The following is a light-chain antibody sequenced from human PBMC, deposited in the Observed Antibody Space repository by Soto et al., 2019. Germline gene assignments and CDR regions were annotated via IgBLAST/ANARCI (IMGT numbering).Light chain of an antibody. CDR1: SSNIGTGYD. V-gene: IGLV1-40*01. CDR2: GNS. J-gene: IGLJ1*01. CDR3: QSYAISMSARF. Sequence: QSVLTQPPSVSGAPGQRVTISCTGSSSNIGTGYDVHWYQQLPGTAPKLLIYGNSNRPSGVPDRFSGSKSGTSASLAITGLQAEDEAYYYCQSYAISMSARFFAAGPTVTVL.